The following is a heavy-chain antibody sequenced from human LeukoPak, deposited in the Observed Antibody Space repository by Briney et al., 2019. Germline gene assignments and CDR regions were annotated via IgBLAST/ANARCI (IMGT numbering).Heavy chain of an antibody. V-gene: IGHV3-30*04. CDR1: GFTFSSYA. Sequence: PGGSLRLSCAASGFTFSSYAMHWVRQAPGKGLEWVAVILYDGSNKYYADSVKGRFTISRDNSKNTLYLQMNSLRAEDTAVYYCASKSTDHGELRFDYWGQGTLVTVSS. D-gene: IGHD4-17*01. CDR2: ILYDGSNK. CDR3: ASKSTDHGELRFDY. J-gene: IGHJ4*02.